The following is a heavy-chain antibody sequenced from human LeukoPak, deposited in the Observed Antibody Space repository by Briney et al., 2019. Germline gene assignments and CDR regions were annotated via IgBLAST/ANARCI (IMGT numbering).Heavy chain of an antibody. Sequence: SEILSLTCAVYGGSFSGYYWSWIRQPPGKGLEWIGEINHSGSTNYNPSLKSRVTISVDTSKNQFSLKLSSVTAADTAVYYCARASVVVVAATLVDDAFDIWGQGTMVTVSS. J-gene: IGHJ3*02. CDR1: GGSFSGYY. CDR2: INHSGST. D-gene: IGHD2-15*01. CDR3: ARASVVVVAATLVDDAFDI. V-gene: IGHV4-34*01.